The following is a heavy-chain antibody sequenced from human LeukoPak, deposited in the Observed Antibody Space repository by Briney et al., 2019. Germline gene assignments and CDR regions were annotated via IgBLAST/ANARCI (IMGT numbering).Heavy chain of an antibody. CDR2: INPNSDAT. J-gene: IGHJ4*02. D-gene: IGHD4-23*01. CDR3: ARGPEYGGTIDY. V-gene: IGHV1-2*02. Sequence: ASVKVSCKASGYTFIGHYIHWVRQAPGQGLEWMGWINPNSDATKYSQKFQGRVTMTRDTSISTTYMDLTMLTSDDTAVYYCARGPEYGGTIDYWGQGTLVTVSS. CDR1: GYTFIGHY.